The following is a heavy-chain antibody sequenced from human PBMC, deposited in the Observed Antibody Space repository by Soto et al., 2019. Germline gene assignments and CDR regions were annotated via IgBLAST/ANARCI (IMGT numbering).Heavy chain of an antibody. CDR1: GYTFTGYY. J-gene: IGHJ4*02. CDR3: ARVRLRFLEWFFDY. Sequence: ASVKVSCKASGYTFTGYYMHWVRQAPGQGLEWMGWINPNSGGTNCAQKFQGRVTMTRDTSISTAYMELSRLRSDDTAVYYCARVRLRFLEWFFDYWGQGTLVTVSS. D-gene: IGHD3-3*01. CDR2: INPNSGGT. V-gene: IGHV1-2*02.